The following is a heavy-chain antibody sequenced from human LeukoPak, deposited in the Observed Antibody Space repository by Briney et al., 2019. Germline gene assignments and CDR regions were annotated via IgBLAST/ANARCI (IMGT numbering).Heavy chain of an antibody. D-gene: IGHD2-21*01. J-gene: IGHJ4*02. V-gene: IGHV1-69*13. CDR3: ARGITGPGVAVIEGAFDS. Sequence: GASVKVSCKASGGTFSSYAISWVRQAPGQGLEWMGGIIPIFGTANYAQKFQGRVTITADESTSTAYMELSSLRSEDTAVYYCARGITGPGVAVIEGAFDSWGQGTLITVSS. CDR2: IIPIFGTA. CDR1: GGTFSSYA.